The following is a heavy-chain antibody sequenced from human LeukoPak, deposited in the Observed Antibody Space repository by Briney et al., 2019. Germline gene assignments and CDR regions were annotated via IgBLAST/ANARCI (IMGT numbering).Heavy chain of an antibody. J-gene: IGHJ4*02. CDR2: INHSGST. CDR1: GGSFSGYY. CDR3: ARRRGTMVRGVDY. D-gene: IGHD3-10*01. V-gene: IGHV4-34*01. Sequence: PSETLSLTCAVYGGSFSGYYWGWIRQPPGKGLEWIGEINHSGSTNYNPSLKSRVTISVDTSKNQFSLKLSSVTAADTAVYYCARRRGTMVRGVDYWGQGTLVTVSS.